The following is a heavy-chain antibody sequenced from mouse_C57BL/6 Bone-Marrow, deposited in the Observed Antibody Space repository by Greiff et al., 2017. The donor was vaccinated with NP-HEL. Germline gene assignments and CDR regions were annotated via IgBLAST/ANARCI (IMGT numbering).Heavy chain of an antibody. D-gene: IGHD1-1*01. CDR3: TRLLRYYFDY. CDR1: GFNIKDDY. Sequence: EVQLVESGAELVRPGASVKLSCTASGFNIKDDYMHWVKQRPEQGLEWIGWIDPENGDTEYASKFQGKATITADTSSNTAYLQLSSLTSEDTAVYYCTRLLRYYFDYWGQGTTLTVSS. V-gene: IGHV14-4*01. CDR2: IDPENGDT. J-gene: IGHJ2*01.